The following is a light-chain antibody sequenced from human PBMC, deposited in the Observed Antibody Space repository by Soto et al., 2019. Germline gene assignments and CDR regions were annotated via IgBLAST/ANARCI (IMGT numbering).Light chain of an antibody. CDR1: SSNIGGDT. CDR2: TNN. J-gene: IGLJ3*02. V-gene: IGLV1-44*01. Sequence: QSVLTQPPSVSGTPGQTVTISCSGSSSNIGGDTVSWSQQLPGTAPKLLIFTNNQRPSGVPDRFSGSKSGTSASLAITGLPSEDEADYYCAAWDDSLNVWVFGGGTKLTVL. CDR3: AAWDDSLNVWV.